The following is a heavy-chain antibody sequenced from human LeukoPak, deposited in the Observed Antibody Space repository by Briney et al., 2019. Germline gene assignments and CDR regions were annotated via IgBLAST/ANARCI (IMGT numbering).Heavy chain of an antibody. CDR2: INAGNGNT. CDR3: ARQLGDYGDFSGLGY. Sequence: GASVKVSCKASGYTFTSYAMHWVRQAPGQRLEWMGWINAGNGNTKYSQKFQGRVTITRDTSASTAYMELSSLRAEDTAVYYCARQLGDYGDFSGLGYWGQGTLVTVSS. D-gene: IGHD4-17*01. J-gene: IGHJ4*02. V-gene: IGHV1-3*01. CDR1: GYTFTSYA.